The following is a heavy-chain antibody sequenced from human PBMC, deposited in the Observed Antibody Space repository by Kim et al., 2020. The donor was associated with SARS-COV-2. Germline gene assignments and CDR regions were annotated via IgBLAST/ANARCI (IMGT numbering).Heavy chain of an antibody. V-gene: IGHV1-3*01. D-gene: IGHD3-10*01. CDR1: GYTFTSYA. CDR3: ARAPITMVRGPWGWFDP. J-gene: IGHJ5*02. Sequence: ASVKVSCKASGYTFTSYAMHWVRQAPGQRLEWMGWINAGNGNTKYSQKFQGRVTITRDTSASTAYMELSSLRSEDTAVYYCARAPITMVRGPWGWFDPWGQGTLVTVSS. CDR2: INAGNGNT.